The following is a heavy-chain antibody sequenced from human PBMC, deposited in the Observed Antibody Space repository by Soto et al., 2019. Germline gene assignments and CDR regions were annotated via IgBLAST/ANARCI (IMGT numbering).Heavy chain of an antibody. V-gene: IGHV4-30-2*01. CDR3: ARGPPIGR. CDR2: IYHSGST. CDR1: GGSISSGGYS. J-gene: IGHJ4*02. Sequence: LSLTCAVSGGSISSGGYSWSWIRQPPGKGLEWIGYIYHSGSTYYNPSLKSRVTISVDRSKNQFSLKLSSVTAADTAVYYCARGPPIGRWGQGTLVTVSS. D-gene: IGHD2-15*01.